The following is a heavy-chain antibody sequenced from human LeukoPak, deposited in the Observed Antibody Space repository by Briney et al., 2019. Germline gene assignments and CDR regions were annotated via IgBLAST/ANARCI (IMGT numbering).Heavy chain of an antibody. V-gene: IGHV1-46*01. J-gene: IGHJ4*02. D-gene: IGHD5-18*01. CDR3: AGAGWIQLWLAHFDY. CDR1: GYTFTSYY. Sequence: ASVKVSCKASGYTFTSYYMHWVRQAPGQGLEWMGIIDPSGGSTSYAQKFQGRVTMTRDTSTSTVYMELSSLRSEDTAVYYCAGAGWIQLWLAHFDYWGQGTLVTVSS. CDR2: IDPSGGST.